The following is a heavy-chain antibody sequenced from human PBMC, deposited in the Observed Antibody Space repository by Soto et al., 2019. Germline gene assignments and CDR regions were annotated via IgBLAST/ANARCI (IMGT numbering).Heavy chain of an antibody. J-gene: IGHJ4*02. CDR3: ARAITGYVT. CDR2: INAGNGDT. V-gene: IGHV1-3*01. CDR1: GISYTTYA. D-gene: IGHD3-16*01. Sequence: VQLVQSGAEVKKPGASVKISCTASGISYTTYAIHWVRQAPGQGLEWMGWINAGNGDTRYSQRFQGRVNLTRDTSATTAYMDLTSLGFEDTSRYYCARAITGYVTWGQGTLVTVSS.